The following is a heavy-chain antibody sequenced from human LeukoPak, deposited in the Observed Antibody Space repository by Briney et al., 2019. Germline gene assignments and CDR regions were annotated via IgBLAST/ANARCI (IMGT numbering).Heavy chain of an antibody. CDR3: ARVLTYYDILTGYNFDY. CDR1: GYTFTSYG. D-gene: IGHD3-9*01. J-gene: IGHJ4*02. Sequence: ASVKVSCKASGYTFTSYGISWVRQAPGQGLEWMGWISAYNGNTNYAQKLQGRVTMTTDTSTSTAYTELRSLRSDDTAVYYCARVLTYYDILTGYNFDYWGQGTLVTVSS. V-gene: IGHV1-18*01. CDR2: ISAYNGNT.